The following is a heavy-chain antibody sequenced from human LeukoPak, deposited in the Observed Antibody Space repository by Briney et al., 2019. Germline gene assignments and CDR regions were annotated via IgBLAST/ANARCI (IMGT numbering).Heavy chain of an antibody. Sequence: PGGSLRLSCAASGFTFSDYYMSWIRQAPGKGLEWVSYISSSGSTIYYADSVKGRFTISRDNSKNSLYLQMNSVRAEDTAVYYCAAGPPDYYFDYWGQGTLVTVSS. CDR3: AAGPPDYYFDY. D-gene: IGHD1-14*01. CDR2: ISSSGSTI. CDR1: GFTFSDYY. J-gene: IGHJ4*02. V-gene: IGHV3-11*01.